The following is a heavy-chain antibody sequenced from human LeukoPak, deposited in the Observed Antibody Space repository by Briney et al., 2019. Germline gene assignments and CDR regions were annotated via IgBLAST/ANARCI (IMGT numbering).Heavy chain of an antibody. Sequence: ASVTVSFKASGYTFTVYYMHWVRQAPGQGLEWMGWINPNSGGTNYAQKFQGRVTMTRDTSISTAYMELSRLRSDDTAVYYCARANPIVLITGYWGQGTLVTVSS. CDR1: GYTFTVYY. J-gene: IGHJ4*02. D-gene: IGHD2-8*01. CDR2: INPNSGGT. V-gene: IGHV1-2*02. CDR3: ARANPIVLITGY.